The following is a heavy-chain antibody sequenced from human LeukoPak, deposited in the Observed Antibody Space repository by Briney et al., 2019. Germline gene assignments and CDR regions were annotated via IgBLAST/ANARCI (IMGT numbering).Heavy chain of an antibody. CDR3: ARIQQLVCDY. CDR2: IYHSGST. Sequence: SQTLSLTCTVSGGSISSGGYYWSWIRQPPGKGLEWIGYIYHSGSTYYNPSLKSRVTISVDRSKNQFSLKLSSVTAADTAVYYCARIQQLVCDYWGQGTLVTVSS. V-gene: IGHV4-30-2*01. D-gene: IGHD6-13*01. J-gene: IGHJ4*02. CDR1: GGSISSGGYY.